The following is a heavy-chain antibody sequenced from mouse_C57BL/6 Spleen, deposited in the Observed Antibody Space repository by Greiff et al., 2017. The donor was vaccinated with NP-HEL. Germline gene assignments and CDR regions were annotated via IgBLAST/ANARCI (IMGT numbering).Heavy chain of an antibody. CDR2: IDPETGGT. CDR1: GYTFTDYE. V-gene: IGHV1-15*01. CDR3: TRASYWDRTFAY. Sequence: VQLQQSGAELVRPGASVTLSCKASGYTFTDYEMHWVKQTPVHGLEWIGAIDPETGGTAYNQKFKGKAILTADKSSSTAYMELRSLTSEDSAVYYCTRASYWDRTFAYWGQGTLVTVSA. J-gene: IGHJ3*01. D-gene: IGHD4-1*01.